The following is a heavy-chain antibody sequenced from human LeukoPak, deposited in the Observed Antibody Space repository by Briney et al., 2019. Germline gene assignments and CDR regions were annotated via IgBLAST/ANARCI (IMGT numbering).Heavy chain of an antibody. CDR1: GFTFSNYA. J-gene: IGHJ4*02. D-gene: IGHD6-13*01. V-gene: IGHV3-23*01. CDR3: AKRIAATSFDY. Sequence: GGSLRLSCAASGFTFSNYAMSWVHQAPGKGLEWVSTISGNGGSTYYADSVKGRFTTSRDNSKNTVYLQMNSLRAEDTAVYYCAKRIAATSFDYWGQGTLVTVSS. CDR2: ISGNGGST.